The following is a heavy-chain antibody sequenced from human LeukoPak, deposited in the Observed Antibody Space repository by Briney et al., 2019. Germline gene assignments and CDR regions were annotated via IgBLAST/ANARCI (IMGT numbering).Heavy chain of an antibody. D-gene: IGHD6-13*01. CDR1: GYTFTSYY. CDR3: ASSSYSSSWYGLLVDY. J-gene: IGHJ4*02. CDR2: INPSGGST. V-gene: IGHV1-46*01. Sequence: ASVKVSCKASGYTFTSYYMHWVRQAPGQGLEWMGIINPSGGSTSYAQKFQGRVTMTRDTSTSTVYMELSSLRSEDTAVYYCASSSYSSSWYGLLVDYWGQGTLVTVSS.